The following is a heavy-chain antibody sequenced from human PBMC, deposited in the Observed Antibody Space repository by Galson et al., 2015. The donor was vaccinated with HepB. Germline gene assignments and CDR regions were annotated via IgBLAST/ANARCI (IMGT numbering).Heavy chain of an antibody. V-gene: IGHV1-58*01. CDR2: IVVGSGFT. J-gene: IGHJ5*02. D-gene: IGHD3-3*01. CDR3: AAADEFWSESSPWGGFDP. Sequence: SVKVSCKASGFTFSSTAVQWVRQARGQRLEWIGRIVVGSGFTNYAQRVHERVTITRDMSTSTAYMELSSLRSEETAVYYCAAADEFWSESSPWGGFDPWGQGTLVTVS. CDR1: GFTFSSTA.